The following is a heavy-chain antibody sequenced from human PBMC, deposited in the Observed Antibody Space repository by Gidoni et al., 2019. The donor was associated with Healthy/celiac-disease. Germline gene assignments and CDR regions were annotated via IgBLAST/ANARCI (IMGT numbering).Heavy chain of an antibody. J-gene: IGHJ4*02. CDR2: IIPIFGTA. CDR1: GGTFSSYA. D-gene: IGHD2-2*01. V-gene: IGHV1-69*01. Sequence: QVQLVQSGAEVKKPGSSVKVSCKASGGTFSSYAISWVRQAPGQGLEWMGGIIPIFGTANYAQKFQGRVTITADESTSTAYMELSSLRSEDTAVYYCAVVPAATPSHQYYFDYWGQGTLVTVSS. CDR3: AVVPAATPSHQYYFDY.